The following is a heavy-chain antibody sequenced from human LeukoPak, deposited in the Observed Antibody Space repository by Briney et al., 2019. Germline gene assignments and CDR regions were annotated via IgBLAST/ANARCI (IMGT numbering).Heavy chain of an antibody. V-gene: IGHV4-39*07. CDR1: GGSISSSSYY. Sequence: SETLSLTCTVSGGSISSSSYYWGWIRQPPGKGLEWIGSIYHSGNTSYNPSLKSRVTISVDTSKNQFSLKLSSVTAADTAVYYCAREDISGSYFISDYWGQGTLVTVSS. CDR2: IYHSGNT. D-gene: IGHD1-26*01. CDR3: AREDISGSYFISDY. J-gene: IGHJ4*02.